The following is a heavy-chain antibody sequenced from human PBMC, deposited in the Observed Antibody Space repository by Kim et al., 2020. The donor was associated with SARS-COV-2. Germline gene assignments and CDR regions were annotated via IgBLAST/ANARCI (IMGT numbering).Heavy chain of an antibody. J-gene: IGHJ6*02. Sequence: GGSLRLSCAASGFTFSSYSMNWVRQAPGKGLEWVSSISSSSSYIYYADSVKGRFTISRDNAKNSLYLQMNSLRAEDTAVYYCARVGGPDYDILTGYFQYYYYGMDVWAQGTTVTVSS. D-gene: IGHD3-9*01. V-gene: IGHV3-21*01. CDR1: GFTFSSYS. CDR3: ARVGGPDYDILTGYFQYYYYGMDV. CDR2: ISSSSSYI.